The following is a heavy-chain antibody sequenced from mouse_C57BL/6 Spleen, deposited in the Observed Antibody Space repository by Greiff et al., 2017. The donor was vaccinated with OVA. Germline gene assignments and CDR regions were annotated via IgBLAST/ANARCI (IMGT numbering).Heavy chain of an antibody. CDR2: IDPSDSET. CDR1: GYTFTSYW. D-gene: IGHD1-1*01. Sequence: QVQLQQPGAELVRPGSSVKLSCKASGYTFTSYWMHWVKQRPIQGLEWIGNIDPSDSETHYNQKFKDKATLTVDKSSSTAYMQLSSLTSDDSAVYYCAREAPYYYGTYEFAYWGQGTLVTVSA. CDR3: AREAPYYYGTYEFAY. V-gene: IGHV1-52*01. J-gene: IGHJ3*01.